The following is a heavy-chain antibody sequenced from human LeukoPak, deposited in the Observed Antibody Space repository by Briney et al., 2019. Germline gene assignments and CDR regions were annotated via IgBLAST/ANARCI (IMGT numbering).Heavy chain of an antibody. CDR3: ARDGLEMATFYFDY. CDR2: IYTSGST. V-gene: IGHV4-61*02. D-gene: IGHD5-24*01. Sequence: SQTLSLTCTVSGGSISSGSYYWSWIRQPAGKGLEWIGRIYTSGSTNYNPSLKSRVTISVDTSKNQFSLKLSSVTVADTAVYYCARDGLEMATFYFDYWGQGTLVTVSS. CDR1: GGSISSGSYY. J-gene: IGHJ4*02.